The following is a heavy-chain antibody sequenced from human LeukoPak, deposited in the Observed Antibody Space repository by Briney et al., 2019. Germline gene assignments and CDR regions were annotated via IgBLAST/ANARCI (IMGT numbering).Heavy chain of an antibody. D-gene: IGHD6-6*01. CDR1: GGSISSYY. Sequence: SETLSLTCTVSGGSISSYYWSWIRQPPGKGLEWIGYIYYSGSTNYNPSLKSRVTISVDTSKNQFSLKLSSVTAADTAVYYCARKYSGWDYFDYWGQGTLVTVSS. J-gene: IGHJ4*02. V-gene: IGHV4-59*01. CDR2: IYYSGST. CDR3: ARKYSGWDYFDY.